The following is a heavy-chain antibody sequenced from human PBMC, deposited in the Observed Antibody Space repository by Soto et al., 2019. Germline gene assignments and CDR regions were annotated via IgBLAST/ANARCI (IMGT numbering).Heavy chain of an antibody. CDR2: ISGSGGST. Sequence: EVKLLESGGGLVQPGGSLRLSCVASGFTFSSYAMSWVRQAPGKGLEWVSAISGSGGSTYYADSVKGRFTISRDNSKNTLYLQMNSLRAEDTAVYYCAKDSYRNPYAGDYWGQGTLVTVSS. J-gene: IGHJ4*02. V-gene: IGHV3-23*01. D-gene: IGHD4-17*01. CDR3: AKDSYRNPYAGDY. CDR1: GFTFSSYA.